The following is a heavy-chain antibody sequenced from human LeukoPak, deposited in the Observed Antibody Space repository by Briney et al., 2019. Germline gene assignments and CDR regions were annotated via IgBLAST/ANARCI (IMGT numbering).Heavy chain of an antibody. J-gene: IGHJ4*02. V-gene: IGHV1-46*01. Sequence: ASVKVSCKASGYTFTSNYIHWVRQAPGQGLEWMGMIYPRDGSTSYARKFQGRVTVTRDTTTSTVHMELSGLRSEDTAVYYCARDQEGFDYWGQGTLVTVSS. CDR3: ARDQEGFDY. CDR1: GYTFTSNY. CDR2: IYPRDGST.